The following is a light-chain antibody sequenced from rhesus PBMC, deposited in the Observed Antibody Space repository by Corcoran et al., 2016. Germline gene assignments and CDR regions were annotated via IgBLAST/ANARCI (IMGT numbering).Light chain of an antibody. CDR3: QHGPGIPLT. V-gene: IGKV1-25*01. CDR1: QDIRND. J-gene: IGKJ4*01. Sequence: DIQMTQSPSSLSASVGDRVTITCQASQDIRNDLAWSQQSPGKVPKILVYDASTWKPGVPPRFRGSESGTYFTLTFNSLQPDDFATYYFQHGPGIPLTFGGGTEVEIK. CDR2: DAS.